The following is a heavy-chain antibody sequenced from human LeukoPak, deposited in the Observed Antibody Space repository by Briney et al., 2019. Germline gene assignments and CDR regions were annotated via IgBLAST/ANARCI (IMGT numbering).Heavy chain of an antibody. CDR1: GLTFSSYA. CDR3: ATPSGSYYDYYFDY. V-gene: IGHV3-23*01. J-gene: IGHJ4*02. D-gene: IGHD1-26*01. CDR2: ISGSGGST. Sequence: PGGSLRLSCAASGLTFSSYAMSWVRQAPGKGLEWVSAISGSGGSTYYAESVKGRFTISRENSKNTLYLQMNSLRAADTAVYYCATPSGSYYDYYFDYWGQGTLVTVSS.